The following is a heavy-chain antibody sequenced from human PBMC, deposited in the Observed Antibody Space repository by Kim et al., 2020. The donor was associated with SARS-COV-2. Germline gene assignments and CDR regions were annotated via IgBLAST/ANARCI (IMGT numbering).Heavy chain of an antibody. D-gene: IGHD3-22*01. CDR2: INAGNGNT. CDR1: GYTFTSYA. Sequence: ASVKVSCKASGYTFTSYAMHWVRQAPGQRLEWMGWINAGNGNTKYSQKFQGRVTITRDTSASTAYMELSSLRSEDTAVYYCARVGSSMIVRGPFDYWGQGTLVTVSS. CDR3: ARVGSSMIVRGPFDY. J-gene: IGHJ4*02. V-gene: IGHV1-3*01.